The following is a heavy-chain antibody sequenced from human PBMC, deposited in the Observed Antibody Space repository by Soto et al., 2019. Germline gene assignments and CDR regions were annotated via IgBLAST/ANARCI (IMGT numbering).Heavy chain of an antibody. D-gene: IGHD5-12*01. Sequence: PSETLSLTCAVYGGSFSGYYWSWIRQPPGKGLEWIGEINHSGSTNYNPSLKSRLTISVDTSKNQFSLRLSSVTAADTAVYYCARKYSAFLDYWGPGTLVTVSS. CDR1: GGSFSGYY. V-gene: IGHV4-34*09. CDR3: ARKYSAFLDY. CDR2: INHSGST. J-gene: IGHJ4*02.